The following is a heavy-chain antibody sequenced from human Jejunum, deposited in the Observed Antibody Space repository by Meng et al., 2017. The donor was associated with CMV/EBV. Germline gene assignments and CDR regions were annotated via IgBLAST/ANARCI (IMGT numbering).Heavy chain of an antibody. Sequence: KASGGTFSSSVLPWVRQAPGQGLEWIGGIIPILDLTNYGQKFQGRVTITADTSTSTGYMDLNSLTSADTAVYYCARGHTSTDWALFDYWGQGTLVTVSS. CDR1: GGTFSSSV. D-gene: IGHD3-9*01. J-gene: IGHJ4*02. CDR3: ARGHTSTDWALFDY. CDR2: IIPILDLT. V-gene: IGHV1-69*10.